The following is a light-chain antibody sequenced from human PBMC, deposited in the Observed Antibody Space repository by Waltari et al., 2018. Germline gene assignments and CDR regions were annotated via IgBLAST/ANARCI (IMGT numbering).Light chain of an antibody. CDR3: YSVSANSWV. CDR1: ALAKKY. J-gene: IGLJ3*02. Sequence: SYELTQPSSVSLSPGQTANITCSGNALAKKYGRWLQQKPGQAPMLLIYGDNARPSGIPERFPGSSSGTTVTLTLSGAHVEDEADYYCYSVSANSWVFGGGTRLTVL. V-gene: IGLV3-27*01. CDR2: GDN.